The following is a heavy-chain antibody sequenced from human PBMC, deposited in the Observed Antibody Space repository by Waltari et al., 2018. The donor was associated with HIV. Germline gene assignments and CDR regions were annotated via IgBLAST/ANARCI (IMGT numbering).Heavy chain of an antibody. J-gene: IGHJ4*02. V-gene: IGHV3-9*01. Sequence: EVQLVESGGGLVQPGRSLRLSCAASGFTFDDYALHWVRQAPGKGREWFSVMTWNSGSIAYADSVKGRFTISRDNANNSLYLQMNTLRAADTALYYCVKASGLWLPSYYFDYWGQGTLVTVSS. CDR1: GFTFDDYA. CDR3: VKASGLWLPSYYFDY. D-gene: IGHD3-16*01. CDR2: MTWNSGSI.